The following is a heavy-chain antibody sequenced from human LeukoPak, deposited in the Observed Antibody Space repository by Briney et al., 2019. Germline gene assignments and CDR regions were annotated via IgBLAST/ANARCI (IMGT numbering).Heavy chain of an antibody. CDR1: GGSVSSSSYY. CDR3: ARINYGDY. Sequence: SETLSLTCTVSGGSVSSSSYYWGWIRQPPGKGLEWIGTIYYDGSTYYNPSLKSRVTISVDTSKNQFSLKLSSVTAADTAVYYCARINYGDYWGQGTLVTVSS. J-gene: IGHJ4*02. CDR2: IYYDGST. V-gene: IGHV4-39*07.